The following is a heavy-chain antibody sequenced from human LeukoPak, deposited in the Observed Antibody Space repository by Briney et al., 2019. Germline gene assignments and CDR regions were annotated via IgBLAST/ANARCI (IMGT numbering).Heavy chain of an antibody. CDR2: MNPNSGNT. Sequence: GASVKVSCKASGYTFTSYDINWVRQATGQGLEWMGWMNPNSGNTGYAQKFQGRVTMTRNTSISTAYMELSSLRPEARAVYYCARGSYYYVSSGPSGDYWGQGTLVTVSS. J-gene: IGHJ4*02. D-gene: IGHD3-22*01. V-gene: IGHV1-8*01. CDR1: GYTFTSYD. CDR3: ARGSYYYVSSGPSGDY.